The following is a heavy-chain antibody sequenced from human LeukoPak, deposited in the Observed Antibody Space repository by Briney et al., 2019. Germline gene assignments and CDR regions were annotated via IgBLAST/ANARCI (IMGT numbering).Heavy chain of an antibody. J-gene: IGHJ4*02. CDR2: IRKKAYGETT. CDR3: ARGLHDYGDSNYYFDQ. V-gene: IGHV3-49*03. Sequence: PGGSLRLSCTASGFTFGDDGWSWLRQAPGKGLEWICLIRKKAYGETTEYAASVRGRFTISRDDAKSIAYLQMNSLKTEDTALYYCARGLHDYGDSNYYFDQWGQGTLVTVSS. CDR1: GFTFGDDG. D-gene: IGHD4-17*01.